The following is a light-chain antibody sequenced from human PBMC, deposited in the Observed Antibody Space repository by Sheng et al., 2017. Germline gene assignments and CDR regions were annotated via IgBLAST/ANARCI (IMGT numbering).Light chain of an antibody. CDR1: SSDIGAYNY. Sequence: QSALTQPRSVSGSPGQSVTISCTGTSSDIGAYNYVSWYQQHPGKAPEVIIYDVNKRPSGVPDRFSGSKSGNTASLTISGLQAEDEADYACCSYVVGSYVFGTGTKVTVL. J-gene: IGLJ1*01. CDR2: DVN. V-gene: IGLV2-11*01. CDR3: CSYVVGSYV.